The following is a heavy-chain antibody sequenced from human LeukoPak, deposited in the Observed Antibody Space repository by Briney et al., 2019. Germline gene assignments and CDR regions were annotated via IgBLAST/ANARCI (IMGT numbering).Heavy chain of an antibody. Sequence: PGGSLRLSCAASGFTFRSYSMNWVRQAPGKGLEWVSAIDPSSTYIYYADSVKGRFTISRDNAENSLYLQMNSLRVEDTAVYYCARAPTVLVGYCSSSSCQADYWGQGTLVTVSS. V-gene: IGHV3-21*01. D-gene: IGHD2-2*01. CDR2: IDPSSTYI. CDR1: GFTFRSYS. CDR3: ARAPTVLVGYCSSSSCQADY. J-gene: IGHJ4*02.